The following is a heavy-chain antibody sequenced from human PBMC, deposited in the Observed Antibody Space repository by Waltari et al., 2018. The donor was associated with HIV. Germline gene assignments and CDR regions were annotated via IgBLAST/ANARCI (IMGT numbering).Heavy chain of an antibody. J-gene: IGHJ4*02. CDR1: GYTFINYD. CDR2: INPNSSNT. D-gene: IGHD5-18*01. Sequence: QVQLVQSGAEVRKPGASVKVSCKASGYTFINYDINWLRQAPGQGLEGMGWINPNSSNTGYAKKFQGRGTMTRDTSRSTGYMELTSLTSEDTAVYHCSRGRGYSYGYSDLWGQGTLVTVSS. CDR3: SRGRGYSYGYSDL. V-gene: IGHV1-8*02.